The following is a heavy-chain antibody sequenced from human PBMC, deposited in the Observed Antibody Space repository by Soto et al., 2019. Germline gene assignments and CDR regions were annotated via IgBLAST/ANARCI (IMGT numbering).Heavy chain of an antibody. CDR1: GYTFTSYG. D-gene: IGHD1-26*01. J-gene: IGHJ6*02. V-gene: IGHV1-18*01. Sequence: ASVKVSCKASGYTFTSYGISWVRQAPGQGLEWMGWISAYNGNTNYAQKLQGRVTMTTDTSTSTAYMELRSLRSDDTAVYYCARGGSYIGSYPWGGYYYYGMDVWGQGTTVTVSS. CDR3: ARGGSYIGSYPWGGYYYYGMDV. CDR2: ISAYNGNT.